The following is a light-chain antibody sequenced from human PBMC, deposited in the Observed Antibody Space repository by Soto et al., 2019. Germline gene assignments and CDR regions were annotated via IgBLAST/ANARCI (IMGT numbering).Light chain of an antibody. CDR1: QSISSY. J-gene: IGKJ4*01. Sequence: DIQMAQSPSSLSASVGDRVTITCRASQSISSYLNWYQQKPGKAPKLLIYDASSLESGVPSRFSGSGSGTEFTLTISSLQPDDFATYYCQQYNSYSPSLNFGGGTKVDIK. V-gene: IGKV1-5*01. CDR3: QQYNSYSPSLN. CDR2: DAS.